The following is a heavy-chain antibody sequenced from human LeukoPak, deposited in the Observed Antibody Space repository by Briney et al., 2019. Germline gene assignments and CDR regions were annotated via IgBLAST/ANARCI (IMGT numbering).Heavy chain of an antibody. CDR2: ISSSGSTI. CDR3: AREPDYYGSGSYPDY. CDR1: GFTFSSYE. Sequence: GGSLRLSCAASGFTFSSYEMNWVRQAPGKGLEWVSYISSSGSTIYYADSVKGRFTISRDNAKNSLYLQMNSLRAEDTAVYYCAREPDYYGSGSYPDYWGQGTLVTVSS. V-gene: IGHV3-48*03. J-gene: IGHJ4*02. D-gene: IGHD3-10*01.